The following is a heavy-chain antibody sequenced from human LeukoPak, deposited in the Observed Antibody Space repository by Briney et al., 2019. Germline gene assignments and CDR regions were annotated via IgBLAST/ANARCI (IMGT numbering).Heavy chain of an antibody. J-gene: IGHJ4*02. CDR2: ISNYNGDT. Sequence: ASVKVSCKASGYTFITYGIAWVRQAPGQGLEWMGWISNYNGDTKYAENFHGRITMTTDTSTTTAYMELRSLRSDDTAVYYCARRSISSWYDYFDFWGQGTLVTVSS. D-gene: IGHD6-13*01. CDR1: GYTFITYG. V-gene: IGHV1-18*01. CDR3: ARRSISSWYDYFDF.